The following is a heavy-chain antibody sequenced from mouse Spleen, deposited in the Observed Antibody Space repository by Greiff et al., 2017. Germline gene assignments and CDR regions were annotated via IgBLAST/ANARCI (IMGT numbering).Heavy chain of an antibody. D-gene: IGHD2-10*01. CDR2: ILPGSGST. V-gene: IGHV1-9*01. CDR3: ARVGAYYGNYGFDY. CDR1: GYTFSSYW. Sequence: QVQLKQSGAELMKPGASVKISCKATGYTFSSYWIEWVKQRPGHGLEWIGEILPGSGSTNYNEKFKGKATFTADTSSNTAYMQLSSLTSEDSAVYYCARVGAYYGNYGFDYWGQGTTLTVSS. J-gene: IGHJ2*01.